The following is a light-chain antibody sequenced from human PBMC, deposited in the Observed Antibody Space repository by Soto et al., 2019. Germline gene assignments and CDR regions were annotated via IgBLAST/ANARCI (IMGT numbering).Light chain of an antibody. Sequence: DIQMTQSPSSLSASVGDRVTITCRASQSISSYLNWYQQKPGKAPKLLIYAASSLQSGVPSRFSGSGSGTDFTLTISSLQPEDFATYYCQQSYSTLGPTVGQGTKLEIK. CDR2: AAS. V-gene: IGKV1-39*01. CDR1: QSISSY. J-gene: IGKJ2*01. CDR3: QQSYSTLGPT.